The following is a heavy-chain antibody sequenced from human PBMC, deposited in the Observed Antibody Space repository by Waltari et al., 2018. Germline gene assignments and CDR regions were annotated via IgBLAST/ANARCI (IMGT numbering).Heavy chain of an antibody. CDR2: INPGAGIT. Sequence: QVQLVQSGAEVKKPGASVKVSCKASGYSFPNYYIHWVRQAPGQGLEWVGIINPGAGITIYAQKFQGRVTMTEDTSTDTAYMELSSLRSEDTAVYYCATDHTWSLDYWGQGTLVTVSS. CDR3: ATDHTWSLDY. J-gene: IGHJ4*02. V-gene: IGHV1-46*01. CDR1: GYSFPNYY. D-gene: IGHD3-3*01.